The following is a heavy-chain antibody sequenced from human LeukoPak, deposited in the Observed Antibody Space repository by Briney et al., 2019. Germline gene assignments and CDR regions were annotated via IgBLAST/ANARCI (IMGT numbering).Heavy chain of an antibody. V-gene: IGHV3-23*01. CDR3: AKDGGLWVSAHWGDS. CDR1: GFTFDSYA. CDR2: ISSATDRT. J-gene: IGHJ4*02. D-gene: IGHD7-27*01. Sequence: RGSLRLSCAASGFTFDSYAMNWVRQAPGKGLEWVSVISSATDRTYYADSVKGRFTVSRDNSKNTLFLQMNSLRAEDTAVYYCAKDGGLWVSAHWGDSWGRGTLVTVSS.